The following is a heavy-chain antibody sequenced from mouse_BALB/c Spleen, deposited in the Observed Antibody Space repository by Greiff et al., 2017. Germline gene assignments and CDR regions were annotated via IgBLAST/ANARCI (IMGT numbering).Heavy chain of an antibody. CDR3: ARGRSSYGYFDV. Sequence: VQLHQSGAELAKPGASVKMSSKASGYTFTSYWMHWVKQRPGQGLEWIGYINPSTGYTEYNQKFKDKATLTADKSSSTAYMQLSSLTSEDSAVYYCARGRSSYGYFDVWGAGTTVTVSS. J-gene: IGHJ1*01. CDR2: INPSTGYT. V-gene: IGHV1-7*01. D-gene: IGHD1-1*01. CDR1: GYTFTSYW.